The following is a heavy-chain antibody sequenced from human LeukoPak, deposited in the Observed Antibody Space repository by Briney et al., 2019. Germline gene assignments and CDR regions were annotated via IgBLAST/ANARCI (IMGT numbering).Heavy chain of an antibody. CDR2: IYYSGST. V-gene: IGHV4-59*08. D-gene: IGHD2-8*01. CDR1: GGSICSYY. Sequence: SEILSLTCTVSGGSICSYYCSWIRQPPGKGLEWIGYIYYSGSTNYNPSLKSRVTISVDTSKNQFSLKLSSVTAADTAGYYCASTGEYCTNGVCYKGYFDYWGQGTLVTVSS. J-gene: IGHJ4*02. CDR3: ASTGEYCTNGVCYKGYFDY.